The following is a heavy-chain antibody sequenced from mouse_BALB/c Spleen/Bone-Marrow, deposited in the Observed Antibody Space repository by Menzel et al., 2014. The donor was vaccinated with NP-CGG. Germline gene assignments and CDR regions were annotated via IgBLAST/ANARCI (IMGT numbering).Heavy chain of an antibody. CDR1: GFTFSWYA. Sequence: EVQGVESGGGLVKPGGSLKLSCAASGFTFSWYAMSWVRQSPEKRLEWVAEISSAGSHTYCPDTVTGRFTISRDNAKNTLYLEMSSLRSEDTAMYYCVRDSSGYFDYWGQGTTLTVSS. D-gene: IGHD3-1*01. J-gene: IGHJ2*01. V-gene: IGHV5-9-4*01. CDR2: ISSAGSHT. CDR3: VRDSSGYFDY.